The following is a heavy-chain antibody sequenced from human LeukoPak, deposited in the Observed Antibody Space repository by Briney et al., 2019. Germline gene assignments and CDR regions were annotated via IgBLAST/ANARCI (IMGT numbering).Heavy chain of an antibody. CDR1: GGSFSGYY. J-gene: IGHJ4*02. D-gene: IGHD3-10*01. CDR3: ARALLWFGELYD. Sequence: SETLSLTCAVYGGSFSGYYWSWIRQPPGKGLEWIGEINHSGSTNYNPSLKSRVTISVDTSKNQFSLKLSSVTAADTAVYYCARALLWFGELYDWGQGTLVTVSS. CDR2: INHSGST. V-gene: IGHV4-34*01.